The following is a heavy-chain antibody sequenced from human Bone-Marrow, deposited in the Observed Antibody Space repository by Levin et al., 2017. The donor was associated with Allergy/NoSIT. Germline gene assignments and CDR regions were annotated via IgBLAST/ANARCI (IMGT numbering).Heavy chain of an antibody. CDR3: ARAGAGYCSGGSCQPYYYYYGMDV. CDR1: GYSFTNNW. D-gene: IGHD2-15*01. J-gene: IGHJ6*02. V-gene: IGHV5-51*01. Sequence: GGSLRLSCKGSGYSFTNNWIAWVRQMPGKGLEWMGIIYPGDSDTRYSPSFQGQVTISADKSISTAYLQWSSLKASDTAMYYCARAGAGYCSGGSCQPYYYYYGMDVWGQGTTVTVSS. CDR2: IYPGDSDT.